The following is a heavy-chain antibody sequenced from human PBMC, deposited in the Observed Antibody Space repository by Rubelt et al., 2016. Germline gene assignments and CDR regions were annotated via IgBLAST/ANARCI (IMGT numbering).Heavy chain of an antibody. J-gene: IGHJ5*02. D-gene: IGHD6-13*01. Sequence: APGKGLEWVAVIWYDGSNKYYADSVKGRFTISRDNSKNTLYLQMNSLRAEDTAVYYCAREGARTSAAAGEGVDPWGQGTLVTVSS. CDR3: AREGARTSAAAGEGVDP. CDR2: IWYDGSNK. V-gene: IGHV3-33*01.